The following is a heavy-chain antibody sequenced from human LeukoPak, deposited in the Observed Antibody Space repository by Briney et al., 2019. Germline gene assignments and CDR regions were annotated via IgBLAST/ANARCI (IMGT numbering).Heavy chain of an antibody. D-gene: IGHD1-26*01. V-gene: IGHV1-24*01. J-gene: IGHJ3*02. CDR3: ATATYSGSYLANAFDI. Sequence: ASVKVSCKVSGYTLTELSMHWVRQAPGKGLEWMGGFGPEDGETIYAQKFQGRVTMTEDTSTDTAYMELSSLRSEDTAVYYCATATYSGSYLANAFDIWGQGTMVTVSS. CDR1: GYTLTELS. CDR2: FGPEDGET.